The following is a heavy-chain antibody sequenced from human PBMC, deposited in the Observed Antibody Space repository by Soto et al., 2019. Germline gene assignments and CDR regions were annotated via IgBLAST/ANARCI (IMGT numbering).Heavy chain of an antibody. Sequence: GGSLRLSCAASGFTFSSYGMHWVRQAPGKGLEWVAVISDDGNNEYYADSVKGRFTISRDNSKNTLYLQMNSLRAEDTAVYYCAKGSTMDYYFDYWGQGTLVTVS. D-gene: IGHD3-10*01. J-gene: IGHJ4*02. CDR3: AKGSTMDYYFDY. CDR2: ISDDGNNE. CDR1: GFTFSSYG. V-gene: IGHV3-30*18.